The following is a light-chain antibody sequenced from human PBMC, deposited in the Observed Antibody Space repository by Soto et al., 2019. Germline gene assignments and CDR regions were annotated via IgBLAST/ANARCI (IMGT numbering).Light chain of an antibody. CDR3: QSYDTMLRVFV. J-gene: IGLJ3*02. CDR2: GHN. Sequence: QSVLTQPPSVSGAPGQRVTISCTGSGSNIGAVSALNWYQQLPGAAPKLLIHGHNNRPSGVPTRFSASKSGNSASLSITGLQAEDEADYYCQSYDTMLRVFVFGAGTKLTVL. CDR1: GSNIGAVSA. V-gene: IGLV1-40*01.